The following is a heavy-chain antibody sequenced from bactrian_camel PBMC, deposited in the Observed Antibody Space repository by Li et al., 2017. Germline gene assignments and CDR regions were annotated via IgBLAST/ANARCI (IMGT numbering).Heavy chain of an antibody. D-gene: IGHD2*01. J-gene: IGHJ4*01. CDR1: GYASVRKC. V-gene: IGHV3S32*01. Sequence: VQLVESGGGSVQAGGSLRLSCTASGYASVRKCMGWFRQAPGKEREGVAAIAAGWGSVYYADSVKGRFTISQDNAKNMIYLQMNNLRPEDTAMYYCAATDRSEDYCTGGYFGTYNYYGQGTQVTVS. CDR2: IAAGWGSV. CDR3: AATDRSEDYCTGGYFGTYNY.